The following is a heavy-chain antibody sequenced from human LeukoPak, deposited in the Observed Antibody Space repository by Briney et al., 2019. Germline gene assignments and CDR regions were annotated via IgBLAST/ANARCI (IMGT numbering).Heavy chain of an antibody. CDR3: ARIGSTGHTFDY. CDR2: IDWDDDK. V-gene: IGHV2-70*11. CDR1: GFSLSTSGMC. J-gene: IGHJ4*02. D-gene: IGHD3-9*01. Sequence: RESGPALVKPTQTLTLTCTFSGFSLSTSGMCVSWIRQPPGKTLEWLARIDWDDDKYYSTSLKTRLTISKDTSKNQVVLTMTNMDPVDTATYYCARIGSTGHTFDYWGQGTLVTVSS.